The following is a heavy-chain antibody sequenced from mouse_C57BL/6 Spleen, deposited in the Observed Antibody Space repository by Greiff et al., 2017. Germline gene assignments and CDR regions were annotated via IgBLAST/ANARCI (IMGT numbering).Heavy chain of an antibody. CDR3: ARDPITTVGYAMDY. J-gene: IGHJ4*01. V-gene: IGHV3-6*01. CDR1: GYSITSGYY. D-gene: IGHD1-1*01. Sequence: EVKLQESGPGLVKPSQSLSLTCSVTGYSITSGYYWNWIRQFPGNKLEWMGYISYDGSNNYNPSLKNRISLTRDTSKNQFFLQLNSVTTENSATXDCARDPITTVGYAMDYWGQGTSVTVSS. CDR2: ISYDGSN.